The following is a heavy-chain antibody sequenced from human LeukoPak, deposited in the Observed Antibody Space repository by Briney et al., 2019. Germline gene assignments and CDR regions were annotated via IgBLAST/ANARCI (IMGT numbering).Heavy chain of an antibody. Sequence: GGSLRLSCAASGFTFSSFAMSWVRRAPGRGLEWVSSISGSGGATYYPDSVKGRFTISRDNSENTLYLQINSLRAEDTAVFYCAKNYGSGTYYNYFDSWGQGTLVTVSS. J-gene: IGHJ4*02. D-gene: IGHD3-10*01. CDR3: AKNYGSGTYYNYFDS. CDR2: ISGSGGAT. CDR1: GFTFSSFA. V-gene: IGHV3-23*01.